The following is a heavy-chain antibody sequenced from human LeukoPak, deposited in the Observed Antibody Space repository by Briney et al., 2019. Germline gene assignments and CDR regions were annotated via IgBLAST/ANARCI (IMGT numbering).Heavy chain of an antibody. CDR1: GGSISSYY. D-gene: IGHD6-19*01. Sequence: SETLSLTCTVSGGSISSYYWSWIRQPPGKGLEWIGYIYYSGSTNYNPSLKSRVTISVDTSKNQFSLKLSSVTAADTAVYYCARAQGGWYFRAFDIWGQGTMVTVSS. V-gene: IGHV4-59*01. J-gene: IGHJ3*02. CDR3: ARAQGGWYFRAFDI. CDR2: IYYSGST.